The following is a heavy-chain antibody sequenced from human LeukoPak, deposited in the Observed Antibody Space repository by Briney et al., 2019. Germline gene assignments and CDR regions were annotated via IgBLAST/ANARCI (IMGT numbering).Heavy chain of an antibody. CDR3: ARAIAEEDKDNWNDGWFDP. Sequence: ASVKVSCKASGGTFSSYAISWVRQAPGQGLEWMGRIIPIFGTANYAQKFQGRVTITTDESTSTAYMALSSLRSEDTAVYYCARAIAEEDKDNWNDGWFDPWGQGTLVTVSS. CDR2: IIPIFGTA. CDR1: GGTFSSYA. V-gene: IGHV1-69*05. J-gene: IGHJ5*02. D-gene: IGHD1-20*01.